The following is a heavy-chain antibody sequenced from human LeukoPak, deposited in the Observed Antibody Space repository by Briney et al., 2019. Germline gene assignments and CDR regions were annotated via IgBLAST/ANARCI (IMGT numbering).Heavy chain of an antibody. J-gene: IGHJ4*02. V-gene: IGHV4-59*01. Sequence: KPSETLSLTCTVPGGSISSYYWSWIRQPPGKGLEWIGYIYYSGSTNYNPSLKSRVTISVDTSKNQFSLKLSSVTAADTAVYYCARVAFVMTTVTTLYYFDYWGQGTLVTVSS. CDR1: GGSISSYY. D-gene: IGHD4-17*01. CDR2: IYYSGST. CDR3: ARVAFVMTTVTTLYYFDY.